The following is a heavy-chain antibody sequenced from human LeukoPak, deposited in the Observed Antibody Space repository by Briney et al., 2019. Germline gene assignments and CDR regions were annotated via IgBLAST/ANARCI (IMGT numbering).Heavy chain of an antibody. V-gene: IGHV1-3*01. CDR2: INAGNGNT. J-gene: IGHJ5*02. CDR1: GYTFTSYA. D-gene: IGHD4-17*01. CDR3: ARDHRYSDRHYMAS. Sequence: GASVKVSCKASGYTFTSYAMHWVRQAPGQRLEWMGWINAGNGNTKYSQKFQGRVTITRDISASTAYMELISLQFEDTAVYTCARDHRYSDRHYMASWGQGALVTVSS.